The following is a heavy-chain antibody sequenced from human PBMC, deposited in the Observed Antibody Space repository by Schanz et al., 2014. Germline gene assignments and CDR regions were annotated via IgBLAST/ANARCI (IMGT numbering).Heavy chain of an antibody. CDR2: ISPYNGNT. CDR1: GYTLSAYS. Sequence: QVQLVQSGAEVKKPGASVKVSCKASGYTLSAYSLHWVRQAPGQGLEWMGWISPYNGNTNYAQKFQGRVTMTTDTSTSTSYMELTSLRFDDTAVYYCARDFSAYVGNYFDYWGQGTLVTVSS. V-gene: IGHV1-18*01. D-gene: IGHD5-12*01. J-gene: IGHJ4*02. CDR3: ARDFSAYVGNYFDY.